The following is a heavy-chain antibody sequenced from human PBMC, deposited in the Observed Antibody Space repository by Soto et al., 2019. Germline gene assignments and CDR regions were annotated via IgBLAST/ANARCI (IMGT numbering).Heavy chain of an antibody. CDR2: INHSGST. D-gene: IGHD4-17*01. J-gene: IGHJ4*02. Sequence: SETLSLTCAVYGGSFSGYYWTWIRQPPGKGLEWIGEINHSGSTNYNPSLKSRVTISVDAAKNQFSLKVSSVTAADTAVYYCARTTAVPNTLRSRYFFDYWGQGTLVTVSS. CDR3: ARTTAVPNTLRSRYFFDY. V-gene: IGHV4-34*01. CDR1: GGSFSGYY.